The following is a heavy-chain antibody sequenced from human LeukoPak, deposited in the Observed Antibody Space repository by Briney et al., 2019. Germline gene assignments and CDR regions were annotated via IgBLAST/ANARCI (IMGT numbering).Heavy chain of an antibody. CDR1: GYTFTGYY. D-gene: IGHD4-17*01. J-gene: IGHJ4*02. Sequence: ASVKVSCKASGYTFTGYYMHWVRQAPGQGLEWMGRINPNSGGTNYAQKFQGRVTMTRGTSISTAYMELSRLRSDDTAVYYCASVLGDYDPLDYWGQGTLVTVSS. CDR2: INPNSGGT. V-gene: IGHV1-2*06. CDR3: ASVLGDYDPLDY.